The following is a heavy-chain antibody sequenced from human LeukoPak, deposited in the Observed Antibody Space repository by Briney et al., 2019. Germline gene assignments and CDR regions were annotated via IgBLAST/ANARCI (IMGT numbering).Heavy chain of an antibody. Sequence: SETLSLTCTVSGGSISSYYWSWIRQPPGKGLEWIGYIYYSGSTNYNPSLKSRVTISVDTSKNQFSLKLSSVTAADTAVYYCAIDPQLEFSFDYWGQGTLVTVSS. D-gene: IGHD3-3*01. V-gene: IGHV4-59*01. CDR2: IYYSGST. CDR1: GGSISSYY. J-gene: IGHJ4*02. CDR3: AIDPQLEFSFDY.